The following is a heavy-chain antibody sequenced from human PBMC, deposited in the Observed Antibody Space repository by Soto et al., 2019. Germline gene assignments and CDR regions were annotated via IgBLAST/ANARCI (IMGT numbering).Heavy chain of an antibody. Sequence: PGESLKISCKGSGYSFTSYWIGWVRQMPRKGLEWMGIIYPGDSDTRYSPSFQGQVTISADKSISTAYLQWSSLKASDTAMYYCATSGISQYYYGPAPISGMDVWGQGTTVTVSS. D-gene: IGHD3-10*01. CDR3: ATSGISQYYYGPAPISGMDV. V-gene: IGHV5-51*01. J-gene: IGHJ6*02. CDR2: IYPGDSDT. CDR1: GYSFTSYW.